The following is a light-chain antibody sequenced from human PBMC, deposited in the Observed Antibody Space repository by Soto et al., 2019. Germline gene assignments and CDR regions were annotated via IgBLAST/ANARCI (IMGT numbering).Light chain of an antibody. CDR2: DND. V-gene: IGLV1-51*01. CDR1: TSNIGDNY. CDR3: GTWDNSLSAGV. J-gene: IGLJ2*01. Sequence: QSVLTQPPSVSAAPGQKVTISCSGSTSNIGDNYVSWYQQLPGAAPKVLIYDNDKRLSGIPDRFSGSKSGTSATLGITGLQTGDEADYYCGTWDNSLSAGVFGGGTKLTVL.